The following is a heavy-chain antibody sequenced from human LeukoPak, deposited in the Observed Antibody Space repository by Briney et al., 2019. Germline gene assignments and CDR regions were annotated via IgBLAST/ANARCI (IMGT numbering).Heavy chain of an antibody. CDR3: ATGRSCTTCYLPDY. CDR2: ISGSGGST. V-gene: IGHV3-23*01. J-gene: IGHJ4*02. CDR1: GFTFSSYA. D-gene: IGHD2-2*01. Sequence: GGSLRLSRAASGFTFSSYAMSWVGRGPAKGLEGVSGISGSGGSTYYADSVKGRFTISRDNAKNSVYLQMNSLRAEDTAVYHCATGRSCTTCYLPDYWGQGTLVTVSS.